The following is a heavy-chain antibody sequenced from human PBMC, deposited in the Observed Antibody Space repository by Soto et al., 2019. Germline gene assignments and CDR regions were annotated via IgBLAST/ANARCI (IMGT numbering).Heavy chain of an antibody. Sequence: SVKVSCKASGGTFSSYAISWVRQAPGQGLEWMGGIIPIFGTANYAQKFQGRVTITADKSTSTAYMELSSLRSEDTAVYYCARDHCSSTSCYRWFEPWGQGTLVTVSS. CDR3: ARDHCSSTSCYRWFEP. V-gene: IGHV1-69*06. CDR1: GGTFSSYA. CDR2: IIPIFGTA. J-gene: IGHJ5*02. D-gene: IGHD2-2*01.